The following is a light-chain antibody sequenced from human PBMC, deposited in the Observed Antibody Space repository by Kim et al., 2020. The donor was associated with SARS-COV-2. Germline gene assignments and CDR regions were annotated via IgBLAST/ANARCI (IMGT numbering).Light chain of an antibody. V-gene: IGLV10-54*02. J-gene: IGLJ3*02. CDR2: RNN. CDR1: SNIVGNQG. CDR3: SALDSSLSPCV. Sequence: QAGLTQPPSVSKGLRQTATLTCTGNSNIVGNQGAAWLQQHQGHPPKLLSYRNNNRPSGISERFSASRSGNTASLTITGLQPEDEADYYCSALDSSLSPCVFGGGTQLAVL.